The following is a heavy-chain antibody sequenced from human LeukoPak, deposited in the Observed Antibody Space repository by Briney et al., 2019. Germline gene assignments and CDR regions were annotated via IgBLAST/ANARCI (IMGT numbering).Heavy chain of an antibody. J-gene: IGHJ3*02. Sequence: SETLSLTCTVSGGSISTYYWGWIRQPPGKGLEWIGYIYYSGNTNYNPSLESRVTISVDTSKNQLSLKLSSVTAADTAIYYCARVGSYAFDIWGQGIMVTVSS. CDR1: GGSISTYY. CDR2: IYYSGNT. V-gene: IGHV4-59*01. CDR3: ARVGSYAFDI.